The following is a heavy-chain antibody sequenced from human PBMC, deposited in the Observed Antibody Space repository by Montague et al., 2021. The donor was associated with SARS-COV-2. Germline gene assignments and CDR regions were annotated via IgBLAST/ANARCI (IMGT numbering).Heavy chain of an antibody. J-gene: IGHJ6*02. CDR1: VGCICGGGQL. D-gene: IGHD3-10*01. Sequence: TLSLTCTGSVGCICGGGQLWNWISHHQGKVPEGIGYMDKSGTTQYNPSLKSRVSLSVDTSKNQFSLNLRSATAADTALYYCARDLGEIDVWGQGTTVIVSS. V-gene: IGHV4-31*03. CDR2: MDKSGTT. CDR3: ARDLGEIDV.